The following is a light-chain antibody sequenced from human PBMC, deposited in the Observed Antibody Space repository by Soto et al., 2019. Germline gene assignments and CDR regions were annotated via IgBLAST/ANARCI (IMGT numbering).Light chain of an antibody. J-gene: IGLJ2*01. CDR2: DDR. CDR1: KIEHRT. Sequence: SYELTQPPSVSVAPGQTARVSCGGDKIEHRTGHWYQQKAGQAPVLVVFDDRDRPSGIPERFAGSNSGNTATLTISRIEVGDEADYYCQVWESGDHLVVFGGGTKLTVL. V-gene: IGLV3-21*02. CDR3: QVWESGDHLVV.